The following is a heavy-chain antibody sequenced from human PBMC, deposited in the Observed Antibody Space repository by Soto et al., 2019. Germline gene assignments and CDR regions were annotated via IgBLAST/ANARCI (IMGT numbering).Heavy chain of an antibody. Sequence: QVQLQESGPGLVKPSQTLSLTCTVSGGSISSGGYYWSWIRQHPGKGLEWIGYIYYSGSTYYNPSLKSRVTISVDTSKNQFSLKLSSVTAADTAVYYCARSHIAAAGPYNWFDPWGQGTLVTVSS. J-gene: IGHJ5*02. CDR1: GGSISSGGYY. CDR3: ARSHIAAAGPYNWFDP. V-gene: IGHV4-31*03. CDR2: IYYSGST. D-gene: IGHD6-13*01.